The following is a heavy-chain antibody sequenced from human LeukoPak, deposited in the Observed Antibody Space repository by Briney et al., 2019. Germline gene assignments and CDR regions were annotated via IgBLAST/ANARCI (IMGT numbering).Heavy chain of an antibody. J-gene: IGHJ5*02. D-gene: IGHD1-26*01. CDR1: GYTFTGYY. V-gene: IGHV1-2*02. CDR3: ARAVGATTVGDWFDP. CDR2: INPNSGGT. Sequence: ASVKVSCKASGYTFTGYYMHWVRQAPGQGLEWMGWINPNSGGTNCAQKFQGRVTMTRDTSITTAYMELSRLRSDDTAVYYCARAVGATTVGDWFDPWGQGTLVTVSS.